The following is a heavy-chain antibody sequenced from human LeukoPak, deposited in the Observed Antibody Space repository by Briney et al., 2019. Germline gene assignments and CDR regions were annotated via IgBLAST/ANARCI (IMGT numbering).Heavy chain of an antibody. D-gene: IGHD4-23*01. J-gene: IGHJ4*02. Sequence: PGGSLRLSCAASGFTFSNYWMHWVRHAPGKGLVWVSRINSDGSSTGYADSVKGRFTISRDNAKNTLYMQMNSLRAEDTAVYYCARRHDYGGNFPLDYWGQGTLVTVSS. V-gene: IGHV3-74*01. CDR3: ARRHDYGGNFPLDY. CDR1: GFTFSNYW. CDR2: INSDGSST.